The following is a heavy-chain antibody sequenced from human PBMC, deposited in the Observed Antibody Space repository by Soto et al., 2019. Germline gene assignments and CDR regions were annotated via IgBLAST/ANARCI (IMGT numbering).Heavy chain of an antibody. D-gene: IGHD6-13*01. CDR2: IIPIFGTE. CDR3: ARDRIAGSKYYYGMDV. CDR1: GGTFSSYA. J-gene: IGHJ6*02. V-gene: IGHV1-69*01. Sequence: QVQLVQSGAEVKKPGSSVRVSCKASGGTFSSYAISWVRQAPGQGLEWMGGIIPIFGTENYAQKFQGRVTITADESTSTAYMALSSLRSEDTAVYYCARDRIAGSKYYYGMDVWGQVTTVTVAS.